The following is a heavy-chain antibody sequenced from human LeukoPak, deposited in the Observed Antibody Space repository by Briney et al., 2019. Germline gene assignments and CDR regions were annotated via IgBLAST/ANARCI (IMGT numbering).Heavy chain of an antibody. D-gene: IGHD3-10*01. V-gene: IGHV4-31*03. CDR2: IYYSGST. Sequence: PSETLSLTCTVSGGSVSSGNYYWNWIRQHPGKSLEWIGYIYYSGSTSYNPSLRSRVTISVTSKNQFSLKMTSVTAVDTAVYYCARSNYYASEGRFDPWGQGTLVTVSS. CDR3: ARSNYYASEGRFDP. J-gene: IGHJ5*02. CDR1: GGSVSSGNYY.